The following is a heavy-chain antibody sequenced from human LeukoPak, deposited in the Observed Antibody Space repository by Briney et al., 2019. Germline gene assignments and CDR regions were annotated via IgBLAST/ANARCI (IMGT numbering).Heavy chain of an antibody. CDR2: ISGSGGST. CDR3: AKGLGELLWSPYFDY. D-gene: IGHD3-10*01. CDR1: GFTFSSYA. J-gene: IGHJ4*02. Sequence: GGSLRLSCAASGFTFSSYAMSWVRQAPGKGLEWVSAISGSGGSTYYADSVKGRFTISGDNSKNTLYLQMNSLRAEDTAVYYCAKGLGELLWSPYFDYWGQGTLVTVSS. V-gene: IGHV3-23*01.